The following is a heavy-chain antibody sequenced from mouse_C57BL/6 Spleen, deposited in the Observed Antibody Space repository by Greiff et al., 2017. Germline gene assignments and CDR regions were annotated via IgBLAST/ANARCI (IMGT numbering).Heavy chain of an antibody. Sequence: VQLQQPGAELVMPGASVKLSCKASGYTFTSYWMHWVKQRPGQGLEWIGEIDPSDSYTNYNQKFKGKSTLTVDKSSSTAYMQLSSLTSEDSAVYYCARGGWDVGFAYWGQGTLVTVSA. V-gene: IGHV1-69*01. J-gene: IGHJ3*01. CDR1: GYTFTSYW. CDR2: IDPSDSYT. D-gene: IGHD4-1*01. CDR3: ARGGWDVGFAY.